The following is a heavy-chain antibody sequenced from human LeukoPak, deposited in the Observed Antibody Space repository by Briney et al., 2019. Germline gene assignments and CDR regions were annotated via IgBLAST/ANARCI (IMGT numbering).Heavy chain of an antibody. CDR2: ISGSGGST. Sequence: GGSLRLSCAASGFTFSSYAMSWVRQAPGKGLEWVSAISGSGGSTYYADSVKGRFTISRDNAKNSLYLQMNSLRAEDTAVYYCARDLDHTSSGWYGYWGQGTLVTVFS. V-gene: IGHV3-23*01. J-gene: IGHJ4*02. D-gene: IGHD6-19*01. CDR3: ARDLDHTSSGWYGY. CDR1: GFTFSSYA.